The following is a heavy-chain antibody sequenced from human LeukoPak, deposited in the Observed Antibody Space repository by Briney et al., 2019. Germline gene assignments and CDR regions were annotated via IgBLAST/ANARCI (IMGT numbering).Heavy chain of an antibody. CDR3: AKDCSSTSCYGY. CDR2: IRYDGSNK. J-gene: IGHJ4*02. D-gene: IGHD2-2*01. Sequence: QPGGSLRLSCAASGFTFSSYGMHWVRQAPGKGLEWVAFIRYDGSNKYYADSVKGRFTISRDNSKNTLYLQMNSLRAEDTAVYYCAKDCSSTSCYGYWGQGTLVTVSS. V-gene: IGHV3-30*02. CDR1: GFTFSSYG.